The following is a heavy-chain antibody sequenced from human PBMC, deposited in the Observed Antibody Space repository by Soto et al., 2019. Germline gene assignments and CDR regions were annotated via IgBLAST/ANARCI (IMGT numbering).Heavy chain of an antibody. J-gene: IGHJ6*02. V-gene: IGHV4-39*01. D-gene: IGHD2-15*01. CDR2: IYYSGST. Sequence: QLQLQESGPGLVKPSETLSLTCTVSGGSISSSSYYWGWIRQPPGKGLEWIGSIYYSGSTYYNPSLKSRVTITVETSKTQLSLKLGSVTAADTAVYYCASGSPDIVVVVAATYYYYGMDVWGQGTTVTVSS. CDR3: ASGSPDIVVVVAATYYYYGMDV. CDR1: GGSISSSSYY.